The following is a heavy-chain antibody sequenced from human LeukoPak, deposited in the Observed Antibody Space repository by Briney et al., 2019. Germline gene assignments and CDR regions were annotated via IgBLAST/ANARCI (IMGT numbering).Heavy chain of an antibody. V-gene: IGHV1-2*02. Sequence: ASVKVSCKASGYTFTGYYIHWVRQAPGQGLEWVGWINPNSGDTHSAQNFQGRVTMTRDTSISTASMDLSRLRSDDTAVYYCARVPKNDAYDIWGRGTMVTVSS. J-gene: IGHJ3*02. CDR3: ARVPKNDAYDI. CDR1: GYTFTGYY. CDR2: INPNSGDT.